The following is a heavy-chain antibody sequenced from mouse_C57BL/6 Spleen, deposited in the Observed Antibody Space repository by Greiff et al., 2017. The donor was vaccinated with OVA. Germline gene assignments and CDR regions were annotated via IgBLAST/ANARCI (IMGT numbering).Heavy chain of an antibody. J-gene: IGHJ2*01. CDR3: ARFGGNYVLDY. Sequence: EVKLMESGPGLVKPSQSLSLTCSVTGYSITSGYYWNWIRQFPGNKLEWMGYISYDGSNNYNPSLKNRISITRDTSKNQFFLKLNSVTTEDTATYYCARFGGNYVLDYWGQGTTLTVSS. CDR2: ISYDGSN. D-gene: IGHD2-1*01. CDR1: GYSITSGYY. V-gene: IGHV3-6*01.